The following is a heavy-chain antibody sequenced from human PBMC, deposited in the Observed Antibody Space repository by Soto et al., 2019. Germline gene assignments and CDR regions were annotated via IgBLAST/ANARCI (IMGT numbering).Heavy chain of an antibody. CDR1: GYSFTGYY. V-gene: IGHV1-2*02. D-gene: IGHD3-10*01. Sequence: HEPLVQSGAEVKRPGASLKVSCKASGYSFTGYYIHWVRQAPGQGLEWMGWINPDSVATNYAQNFQGRVTLTSDTSISTASMDLTSLTSDDTVVYYCARGDYGTDGYPFPYFDYWGQGTLVIVSS. CDR3: ARGDYGTDGYPFPYFDY. J-gene: IGHJ4*02. CDR2: INPDSVAT.